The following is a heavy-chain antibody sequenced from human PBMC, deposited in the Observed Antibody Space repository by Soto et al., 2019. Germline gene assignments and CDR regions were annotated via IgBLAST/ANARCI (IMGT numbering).Heavy chain of an antibody. J-gene: IGHJ5*02. Sequence: ASVKVSCKASGYLFTTYAIHWVRQAPGQTPEWMGWINAGNGNTKFTEKFHRRVTITTDRSASTAYMELASLSSEDTAVYYCARGSSWSDPYNWFDPWGQGTLVTVSS. CDR2: INAGNGNT. D-gene: IGHD6-13*01. V-gene: IGHV1-3*01. CDR3: ARGSSWSDPYNWFDP. CDR1: GYLFTTYA.